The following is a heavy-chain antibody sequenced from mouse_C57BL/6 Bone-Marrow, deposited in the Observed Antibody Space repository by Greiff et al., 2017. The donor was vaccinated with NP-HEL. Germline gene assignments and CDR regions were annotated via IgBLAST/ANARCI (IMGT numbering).Heavy chain of an antibody. CDR1: GYTFTSYG. CDR2: IYPRSGNT. Sequence: LVESGAELARPGASVKLSCKASGYTFTSYGISWVKQRPGQGLEWIGEIYPRSGNTYYNEKFKGKATLTADKSSSTAYMELRSLTSEDSAVYFCARGGYGSSDPDYWGQGTTLTVSS. V-gene: IGHV1-81*01. CDR3: ARGGYGSSDPDY. D-gene: IGHD1-1*01. J-gene: IGHJ2*01.